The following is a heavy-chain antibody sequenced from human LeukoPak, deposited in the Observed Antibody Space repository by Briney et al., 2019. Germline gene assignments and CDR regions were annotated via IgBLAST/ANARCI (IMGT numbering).Heavy chain of an antibody. CDR2: IYYSGST. Sequence: SETLSLTCTVSGGSISSSSYYWGWIRQPPGKGLEWIGSIYYSGSTYYNPSLKSRVTISVDTSKNQFSLKLGSVTAADTAVYYCARSDIVATIPSDYWGQGTLVTVSS. CDR1: GGSISSSSYY. D-gene: IGHD5-12*01. V-gene: IGHV4-39*01. CDR3: ARSDIVATIPSDY. J-gene: IGHJ4*02.